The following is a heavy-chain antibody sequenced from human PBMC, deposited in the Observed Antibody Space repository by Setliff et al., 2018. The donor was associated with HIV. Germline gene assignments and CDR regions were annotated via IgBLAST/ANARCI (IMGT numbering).Heavy chain of an antibody. J-gene: IGHJ6*03. CDR2: IFSNDEK. V-gene: IGHV2-26*04. CDR3: AWLTPGYSSRWSWNYMDV. Sequence: SGPTLVNPTETLTLTCTVSGFSLSNARMGVSWIRQPPGKAPEWLAHIFSNDEKSYSTSLKSRLTISKDTSKSQVVLTMTNMDPVDTATYYCAWLTPGYSSRWSWNYMDVWGKGTTVTV. D-gene: IGHD6-13*01. CDR1: GFSLSNARMG.